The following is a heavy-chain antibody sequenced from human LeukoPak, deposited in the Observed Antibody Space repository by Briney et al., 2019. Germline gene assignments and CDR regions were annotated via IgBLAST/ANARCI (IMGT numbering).Heavy chain of an antibody. CDR3: ARDPPGTGHYFDY. CDR2: ISSSSSYI. V-gene: IGHV3-21*01. CDR1: GFTFSSYS. D-gene: IGHD1-1*01. Sequence: PGGSLRLXCAASGFTFSSYSMNWGRQAPGKGLEWVSSISSSSSYIYYADSVKGRFTISRDNAKNSLYLQMNSLRAEDTAVYYCARDPPGTGHYFDYWGQGTLVTVSS. J-gene: IGHJ4*02.